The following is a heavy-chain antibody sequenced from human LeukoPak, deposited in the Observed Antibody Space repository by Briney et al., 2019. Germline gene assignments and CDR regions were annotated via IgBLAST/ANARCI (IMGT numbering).Heavy chain of an antibody. Sequence: GKSLKISCKGSGYSFTTYWIGWVRQMPGKGLEWMGIIYPGDSDTRYRPSFQGQVTISVDKSISTAYLQWSSLKASDTGMYYCARRRYGDYNDWFDSWGQGTPVTVSS. CDR3: ARRRYGDYNDWFDS. V-gene: IGHV5-51*01. D-gene: IGHD4-17*01. CDR1: GYSFTTYW. J-gene: IGHJ5*01. CDR2: IYPGDSDT.